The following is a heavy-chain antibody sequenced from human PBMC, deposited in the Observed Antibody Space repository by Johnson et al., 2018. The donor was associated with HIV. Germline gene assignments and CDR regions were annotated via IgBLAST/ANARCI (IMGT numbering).Heavy chain of an antibody. J-gene: IGHJ3*02. V-gene: IGHV3-11*04. CDR3: ARDHSRDEAFDI. CDR2: ISSSGSTI. CDR1: GFTVSSNY. Sequence: QVQLVESGGGVVQPGRSLRLSCAASGFTVSSNYMSWIRQAPGKGLEWVSYISSSGSTIYYADSVKGRFTISRDNSKNTLYLQMNSLRAEDTAVYYCARDHSRDEAFDIWGQGTMVTVSS. D-gene: IGHD5-24*01.